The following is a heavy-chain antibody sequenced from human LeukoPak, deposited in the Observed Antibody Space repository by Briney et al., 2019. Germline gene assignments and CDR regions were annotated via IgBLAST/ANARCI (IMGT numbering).Heavy chain of an antibody. CDR3: TRENRPFCPFAF. D-gene: IGHD2/OR15-2a*01. Sequence: PSETLSLTCGVSRGSIDITNYWSWVRQAPGKGLEWIGEISHDGTINYNPSLRSRVAMSLDRANNQFSLSPTSVTAADTAVYYCTRENRPFCPFAFWGQGVLVTVSS. CDR2: ISHDGTI. J-gene: IGHJ4*02. CDR1: RGSIDITNY. V-gene: IGHV4-4*02.